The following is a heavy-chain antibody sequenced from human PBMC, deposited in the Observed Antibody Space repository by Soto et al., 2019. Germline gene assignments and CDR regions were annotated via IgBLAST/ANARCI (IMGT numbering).Heavy chain of an antibody. V-gene: IGHV3-11*01. CDR3: ARDCSSSSCYGYFQH. J-gene: IGHJ1*01. Sequence: QVQLVESGGGLVKPGGSLRLSCAASGFTFSDYYMSWIRQAPGKGLEWVSHISGSGSTIYFADSVKGRFTISRDNAKSSLYLQMNSLRAEDTAVYYCARDCSSSSCYGYFQHWGQGTRVTVSS. D-gene: IGHD2-2*01. CDR2: ISGSGSTI. CDR1: GFTFSDYY.